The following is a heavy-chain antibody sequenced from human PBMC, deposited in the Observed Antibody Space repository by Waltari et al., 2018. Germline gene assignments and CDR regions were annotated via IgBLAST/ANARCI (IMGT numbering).Heavy chain of an antibody. CDR3: AREGAEQWVVEDYGMDV. CDR1: GLKFSAYA. J-gene: IGHJ6*02. CDR2: IGSSSSFM. V-gene: IGHV3-21*02. Sequence: EVQLVEYGGGLVKQGGSLRLSCVDSGLKFSAYAMNGVRQAPGKGVEWVSSIGSSSSFMDYADSVRCRFTVSRDNAKNTLYLQMDTLRAEDTAVYYCAREGAEQWVVEDYGMDVWGQGTTVTVSS. D-gene: IGHD6-19*01.